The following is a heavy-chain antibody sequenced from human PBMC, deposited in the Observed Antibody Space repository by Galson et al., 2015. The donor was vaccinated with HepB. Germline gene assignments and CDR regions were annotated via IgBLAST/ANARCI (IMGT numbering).Heavy chain of an antibody. J-gene: IGHJ6*02. CDR2: IRSKDYGGTT. CDR1: GFTFGDYA. CDR3: TRDHGLGYYDFWSGYYPRGDYYYYYGMDV. V-gene: IGHV3-49*04. D-gene: IGHD3-3*01. Sequence: SLRLSCAASGFTFGDYAMSWVRQAPGKGLEWVGFIRSKDYGGTTEYAASVKGRFTISRDDSKSIAYLQMNSLKTEDTAVYYCTRDHGLGYYDFWSGYYPRGDYYYYYGMDVWGQGTTVTVSS.